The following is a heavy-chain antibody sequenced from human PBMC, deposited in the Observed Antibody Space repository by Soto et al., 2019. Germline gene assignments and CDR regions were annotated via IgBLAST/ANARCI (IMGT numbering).Heavy chain of an antibody. Sequence: QVHLVQSGAEVKKPGASVKVSCKASGYTFTSYGITWVRQAPGQGLEWMGWISAHNGNTDYAQKLPGRVIVTRDPSTSTAYMELRGLRSDDTAVYYCARGRYGDYWGQGALVTVSS. V-gene: IGHV1-18*01. J-gene: IGHJ4*02. CDR2: ISAHNGNT. CDR1: GYTFTSYG. D-gene: IGHD1-1*01. CDR3: ARGRYGDY.